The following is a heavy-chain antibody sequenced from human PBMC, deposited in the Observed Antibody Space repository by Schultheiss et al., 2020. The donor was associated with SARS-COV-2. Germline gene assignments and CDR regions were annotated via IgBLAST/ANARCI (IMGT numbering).Heavy chain of an antibody. V-gene: IGHV3-21*01. CDR1: GFTFSSYS. D-gene: IGHD2-8*01. Sequence: GESLKISCAASGFTFSSYSMNWVRQAPGKGLEWVSSISSSSSYIYYADSVKGRFTISRDNAKNSLYLQMNSLRAEDTAVYYCAKGGVKVYACNDWGQGTLVTVSS. CDR3: AKGGVKVYACND. J-gene: IGHJ4*02. CDR2: ISSSSSYI.